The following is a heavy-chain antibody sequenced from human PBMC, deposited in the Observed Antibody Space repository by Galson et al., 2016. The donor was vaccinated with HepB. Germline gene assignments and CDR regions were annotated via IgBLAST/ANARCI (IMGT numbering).Heavy chain of an antibody. CDR2: VHQDGSEK. CDR1: GFIFRSYW. J-gene: IGHJ4*02. Sequence: SLRLSCAASGFIFRSYWMSWVRQAPGKGLEWVANVHQDGSEKYYVDSVKGRFTISRDNAKNSLYLQMSNLRAEDTAVYYCARGAGAGYWGQGTLVTVSS. CDR3: ARGAGAGY. D-gene: IGHD3-10*01. V-gene: IGHV3-7*03.